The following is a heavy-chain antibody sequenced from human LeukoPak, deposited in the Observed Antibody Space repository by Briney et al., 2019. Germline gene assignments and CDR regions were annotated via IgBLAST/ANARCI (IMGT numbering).Heavy chain of an antibody. CDR3: ARDPFAAIAVAGTAIDY. CDR1: GFTFSSYS. V-gene: IGHV3-21*01. CDR2: ISSSSSYI. D-gene: IGHD6-19*01. Sequence: XGSLRLSCAASGFTFSSYSMNWVRQAPGKGLEWVSSISSSSSYIYYADSVKGRFTISRDNAKNSLYLQMNSLRAEDTAVYYCARDPFAAIAVAGTAIDYWGQGTLVTVSS. J-gene: IGHJ4*02.